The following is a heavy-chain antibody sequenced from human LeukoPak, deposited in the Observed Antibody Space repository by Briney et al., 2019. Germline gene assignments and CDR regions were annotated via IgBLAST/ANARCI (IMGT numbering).Heavy chain of an antibody. Sequence: ASVKVSCKASGYTFTDYTDYYIDWVRQAPGQGLEWMGWINPNSGVTYYAQKFNGRVTMTRDTSISTAYMELSSLTSDDTVYYFCVRVSTVWYLDFWGQGTLVTVSS. CDR2: INPNSGVT. V-gene: IGHV1-2*02. J-gene: IGHJ4*02. D-gene: IGHD6-19*01. CDR1: GYTFTDYTDYY. CDR3: VRVSTVWYLDF.